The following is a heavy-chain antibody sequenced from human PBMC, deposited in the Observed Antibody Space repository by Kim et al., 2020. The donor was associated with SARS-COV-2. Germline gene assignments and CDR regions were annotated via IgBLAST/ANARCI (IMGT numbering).Heavy chain of an antibody. D-gene: IGHD3-10*01. CDR1: GYTFTSYG. J-gene: IGHJ3*02. CDR2: ISAYNGNT. V-gene: IGHV1-18*04. Sequence: ASVKVSCKASGYTFTSYGISWVRQAPGQGLEWMGWISAYNGNTNYAQKLQGRVTMTTDTSTSTAYMELRSLRSDDTAVYYCARARAPTLLWFGELAGHDAFDIWGQGTMVTVSS. CDR3: ARARAPTLLWFGELAGHDAFDI.